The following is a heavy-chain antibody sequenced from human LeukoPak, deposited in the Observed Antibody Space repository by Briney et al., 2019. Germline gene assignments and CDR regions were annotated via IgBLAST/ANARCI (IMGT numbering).Heavy chain of an antibody. CDR1: GFTFRNPW. V-gene: IGHV3-15*01. Sequence: GGSLRLSCAGSGFTFRNPWLSWVRPAPGNGLECVCRSKSKTDGGTTDYAAPVKGRFAISRDDSKSTLYLPMNSLRTEDTAVFYFKQKTAYEILTGDNYGMDVWGQGTTVTVSS. CDR3: KQKTAYEILTGDNYGMDV. CDR2: SKSKTDGGTT. D-gene: IGHD3-9*01. J-gene: IGHJ6*02.